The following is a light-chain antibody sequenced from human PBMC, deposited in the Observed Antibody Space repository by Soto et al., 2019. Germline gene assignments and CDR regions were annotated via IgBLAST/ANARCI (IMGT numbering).Light chain of an antibody. Sequence: DIQMTQSPSTLSVSLGDRVTISCRASQSISSYLNWYQQKPGTAPKLLIYDASSLQSGVPSRFSGSGSGTDFTLTISSLQPDDFATYYCQQNYNTPRTFGQGTKVDIK. CDR3: QQNYNTPRT. V-gene: IGKV1-39*01. J-gene: IGKJ1*01. CDR1: QSISSY. CDR2: DAS.